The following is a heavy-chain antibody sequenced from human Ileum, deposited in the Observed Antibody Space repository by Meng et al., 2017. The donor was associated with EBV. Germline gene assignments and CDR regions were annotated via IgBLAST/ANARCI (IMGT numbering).Heavy chain of an antibody. CDR2: IKDKSGGGTT. V-gene: IGHV3-15*01. CDR1: RFTLNNAW. Sequence: EVQVVGSGGGLVKPGESLRLSCAGSRFTLNNAWVSWVRQAPGKGLEWIARIKDKSGGGTTDYAAPVKGRFSISRDESKNMVYLQMSSLKIEDTAVYYCVSSWVEPWGQGTLVTVSS. D-gene: IGHD2-2*01. CDR3: VSSWVEP. J-gene: IGHJ5*02.